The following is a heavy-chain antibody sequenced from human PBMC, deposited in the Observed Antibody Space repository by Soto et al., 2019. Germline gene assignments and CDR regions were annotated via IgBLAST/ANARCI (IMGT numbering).Heavy chain of an antibody. CDR1: GAALNSGNYY. D-gene: IGHD2-21*01. CDR3: ARLRIATNNYKWFDP. CDR2: IYVTGAV. J-gene: IGHJ5*02. V-gene: IGHV4-31*03. Sequence: SETLSLTCIVSGAALNSGNYYGIWIRQVPGKGLEWIGHIYVTGAVDYNPSLRDRITISQDTSERQFSLNLRLVTAADTAVYYCARLRIATNNYKWFDPWGQGTLVTVSS.